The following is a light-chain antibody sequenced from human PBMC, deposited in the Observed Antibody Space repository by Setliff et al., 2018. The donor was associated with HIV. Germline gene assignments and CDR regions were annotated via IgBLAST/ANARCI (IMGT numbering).Light chain of an antibody. CDR3: QQYNTYPLT. V-gene: IGKV1-5*03. CDR2: KSS. CDR1: QSISTW. J-gene: IGKJ4*01. Sequence: DIQMTQSPSTLSASVGDRVTITCRASQSISTWLAWFQQKTGKAPKLLIYKSSSLERGVPSRFSGSGSGTEFTLTISSLQPDDFATYYCQQYNTYPLTFGGGTKVDIK.